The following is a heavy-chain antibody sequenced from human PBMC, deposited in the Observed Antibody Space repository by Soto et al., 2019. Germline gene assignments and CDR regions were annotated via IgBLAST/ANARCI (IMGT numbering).Heavy chain of an antibody. Sequence: QITLKESGPTLVKPTQTLTLTCTFSGFSLSTSGVGVGWIRQPPGKALEWLALIYWADDKRYSPSLKRRLTNTKDTSKNQVVLTMTNMAPVYTATYYCAHRGLPSRWYDDPTIINNWFGPWGQGTLVTVAS. D-gene: IGHD6-13*01. J-gene: IGHJ5*02. V-gene: IGHV2-5*02. CDR2: IYWADDK. CDR1: GFSLSTSGVG. CDR3: AHRGLPSRWYDDPTIINNWFGP.